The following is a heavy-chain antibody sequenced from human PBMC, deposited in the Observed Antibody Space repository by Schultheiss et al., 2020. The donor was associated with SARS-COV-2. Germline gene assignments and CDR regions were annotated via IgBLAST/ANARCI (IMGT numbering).Heavy chain of an antibody. V-gene: IGHV4-34*01. CDR1: GGSFSAYY. CDR3: ARVGLEWLFYYYYYYMDV. CDR2: INHGGST. J-gene: IGHJ6*03. D-gene: IGHD3-3*01. Sequence: SETLSLTCAVYGGSFSAYYWSWIRQPPGKGLEWIGEINHGGSTNYNPSLKSRVTISVDTSKNQFSLKLSSVTAADTAVYYCARVGLEWLFYYYYYYMDVWGKGTTVTVSS.